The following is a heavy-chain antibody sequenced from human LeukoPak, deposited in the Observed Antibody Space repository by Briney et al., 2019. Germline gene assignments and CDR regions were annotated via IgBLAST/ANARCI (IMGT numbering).Heavy chain of an antibody. CDR1: GFTFSSYG. D-gene: IGHD6-19*01. CDR3: ARARWSSTGWFFGY. J-gene: IGHJ4*02. CDR2: ISDDGSNK. Sequence: PGWSLRLSCAASGFTFSSYGMHWVRQAPGKGLEWVALISDDGSNKYYADSVKGRFTISRDNAKDALHLQMDNLRAEDTAVYYCARARWSSTGWFFGYWGQGTLVTVSS. V-gene: IGHV3-30*03.